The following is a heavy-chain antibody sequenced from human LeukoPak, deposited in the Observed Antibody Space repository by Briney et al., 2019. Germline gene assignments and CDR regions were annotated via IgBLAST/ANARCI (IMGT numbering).Heavy chain of an antibody. CDR3: AGGKQWLAFDY. CDR2: IYYSGST. CDR1: GGSISSYY. J-gene: IGHJ4*02. D-gene: IGHD6-19*01. Sequence: SETLSLTCTVSGGSISSYYWSWIRQPPGKGLEWIGYIYYSGSTNYNPSLKSRVTISVDTSKNQFSLKLNSVTAADTAVYYCAGGKQWLAFDYWGREPWSPSPQ. V-gene: IGHV4-59*01.